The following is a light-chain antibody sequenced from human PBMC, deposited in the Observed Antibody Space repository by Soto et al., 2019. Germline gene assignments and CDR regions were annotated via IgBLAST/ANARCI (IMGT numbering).Light chain of an antibody. CDR3: VAWDDSLSGRL. CDR2: ADD. CDR1: NIGSKS. Sequence: SYELTQPPSVSVAPGQTARITCGGNNIGSKSVHWYQQKPGQAPVLVVYADDDRPSGIPERISGSKSGTSASLAISGLRSEDEADYYCVAWDDSLSGRLFGGGTKLTVL. J-gene: IGLJ2*01. V-gene: IGLV3-21*02.